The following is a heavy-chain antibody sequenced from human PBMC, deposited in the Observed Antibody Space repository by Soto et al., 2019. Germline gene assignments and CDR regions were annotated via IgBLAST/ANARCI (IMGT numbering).Heavy chain of an antibody. CDR2: ISSDNNYI. CDR3: ARGRTFTGATCYGVGDY. J-gene: IGHJ4*02. D-gene: IGHD2-15*01. CDR1: GFTFTSYS. V-gene: IGHV3-21*02. Sequence: DVQLVESGGGLVKPGGSLRLSCVASGFTFTSYSMLWVRQPPGKGLEWVSSISSDNNYIYYADSVKGRFTISRDNAKNSLYLQMISLRAEDTAVYYCARGRTFTGATCYGVGDYGGQGTLVTVSS.